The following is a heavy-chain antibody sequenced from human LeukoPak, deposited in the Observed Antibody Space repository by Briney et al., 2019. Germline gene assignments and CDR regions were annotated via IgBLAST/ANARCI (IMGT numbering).Heavy chain of an antibody. J-gene: IGHJ4*02. CDR3: AKAHDYGDYAGFDY. CDR1: GFTFDDYG. V-gene: IGHV3-20*04. D-gene: IGHD4-17*01. Sequence: GGSLRLSCAASGFTFDDYGMIWVRQAPGKGLEWVSGINWIGGSTAYADSVKGRFTISRDNAKNSLYLQMNSLRADDTALYYCAKAHDYGDYAGFDYWGQGTLVTVSS. CDR2: INWIGGST.